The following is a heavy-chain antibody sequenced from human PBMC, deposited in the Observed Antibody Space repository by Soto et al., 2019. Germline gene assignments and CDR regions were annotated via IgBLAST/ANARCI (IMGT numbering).Heavy chain of an antibody. CDR2: NYYSGST. J-gene: IGHJ5*02. V-gene: IGHV4-39*01. Sequence: SETLSLTCTVSGGSISSSSYYWGWIRQPPGKGLEWIRNNYYSGSTYYNPSLTSRVTISVDTSKNQFSLKLTSVTAADTAVYYCARSIMFSYHCFGPWGQGSLIPVSS. CDR1: GGSISSSSYY. D-gene: IGHD3-16*01. CDR3: ARSIMFSYHCFGP.